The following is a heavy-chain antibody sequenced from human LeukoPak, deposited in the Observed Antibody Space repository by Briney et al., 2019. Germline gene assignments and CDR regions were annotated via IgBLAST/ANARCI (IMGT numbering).Heavy chain of an antibody. D-gene: IGHD3-3*01. CDR1: GYTLTELS. J-gene: IGHJ5*02. Sequence: GASVKVSCKVSGYTLTELSMHWVRQAPGKGLEWMGGFGPEDGETIYAQKFQGRVTMTEDTSTDTAYMELSSLRSEDTAVYYCATAVPTDYDFWSGYSAWGQGTLVTVSS. CDR3: ATAVPTDYDFWSGYSA. CDR2: FGPEDGET. V-gene: IGHV1-24*01.